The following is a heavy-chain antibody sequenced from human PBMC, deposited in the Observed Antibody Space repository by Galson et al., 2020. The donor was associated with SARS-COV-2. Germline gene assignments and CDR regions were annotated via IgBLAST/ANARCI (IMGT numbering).Heavy chain of an antibody. V-gene: IGHV3-30-3*01. CDR1: GFSFSNYA. Sequence: GGSLRLSCAASGFSFSNYAIHWVRQAPGKGLEWVAVISYDGINKYYSDSVRGRLTHSRDNSKNTVFLRMNSLRPEDTAVYHCARDMNGMAGAFDIWGQGTKVTVSS. CDR3: ARDMNGMAGAFDI. D-gene: IGHD6-19*01. CDR2: ISYDGINK. J-gene: IGHJ3*02.